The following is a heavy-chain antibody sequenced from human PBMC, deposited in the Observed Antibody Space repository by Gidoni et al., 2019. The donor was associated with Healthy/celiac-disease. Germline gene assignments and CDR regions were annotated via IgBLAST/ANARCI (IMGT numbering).Heavy chain of an antibody. D-gene: IGHD6-13*01. CDR1: GGSVSSGSYY. V-gene: IGHV4-61*01. CDR3: ARAGYSSSWYGVRY. J-gene: IGHJ4*02. Sequence: QVPLQESGPGLVKPSETLSLTCTVSGGSVSSGSYYWSWIRQPPGKGLEWIGYIYYSGSTNYNPSLKSRVTISVDTSKNQFSLKLSSVTAADTAVYYCARAGYSSSWYGVRYWGQGTLVTVSS. CDR2: IYYSGST.